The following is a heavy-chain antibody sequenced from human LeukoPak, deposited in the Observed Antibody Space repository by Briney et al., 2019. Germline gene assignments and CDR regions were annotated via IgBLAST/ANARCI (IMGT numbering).Heavy chain of an antibody. Sequence: SETLSLTCTVSGGSISSYYWSWIRQPPGKGLEWIGYIYYSGSTNYNPSLKSRVTISVDTSKNQFSLKLSSVTAADTAVCYCARSTSIIWFGPWGQGTRVTVSS. CDR2: IYYSGST. CDR1: GGSISSYY. V-gene: IGHV4-59*01. CDR3: ARSTSIIWFGP. J-gene: IGHJ5*02. D-gene: IGHD1-1*01.